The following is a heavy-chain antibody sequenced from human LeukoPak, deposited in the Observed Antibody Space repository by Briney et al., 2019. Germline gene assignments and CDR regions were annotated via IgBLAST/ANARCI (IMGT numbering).Heavy chain of an antibody. CDR1: GGSISSYY. Sequence: SETLSLTCTVSGGSISSYYWSWIRQPPGKGLEWIGYIYYSGSTNYNPSLKSRVTISVDTSKNQFSLKLSSVTAADTAVYYCARTTTYYYDSSGYRRTYYFDYWGQGTLVTVSS. CDR3: ARTTTYYYDSSGYRRTYYFDY. J-gene: IGHJ4*02. CDR2: IYYSGST. V-gene: IGHV4-59*08. D-gene: IGHD3-22*01.